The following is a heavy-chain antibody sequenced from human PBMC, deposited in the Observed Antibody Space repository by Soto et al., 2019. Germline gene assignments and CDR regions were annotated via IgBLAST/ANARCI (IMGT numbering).Heavy chain of an antibody. D-gene: IGHD3-10*01. Sequence: EVQLLESGGGLVQPGGSLRLSCAASGFTFSSYAMSWVRQAPGKGLEWVSAISGSGGSTYYADSVKGRFTISRDNSKNTLYLQMNSLRAEDTAVYYCARWKRIYGSGSYGVDYWGQGTLVTVSS. CDR2: ISGSGGST. CDR3: ARWKRIYGSGSYGVDY. J-gene: IGHJ4*02. CDR1: GFTFSSYA. V-gene: IGHV3-23*01.